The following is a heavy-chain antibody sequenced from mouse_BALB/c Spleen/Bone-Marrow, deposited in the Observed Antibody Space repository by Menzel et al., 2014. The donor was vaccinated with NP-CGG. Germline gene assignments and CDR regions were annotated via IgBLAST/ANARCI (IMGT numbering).Heavy chain of an antibody. J-gene: IGHJ2*01. CDR2: IRNKANGYTT. V-gene: IGHV7-3*02. Sequence: EVQVVESGGGLVQLGGSLRLSCAPSGFTFTDYYMNWVRQPPGKALEWLGFIRNKANGYTTEYSASVKGRFTISRDNSQNILYLQMNTLRAEDSATYYCARDKGRVFFDYWGQGTTLTVSS. CDR3: ARDKGRVFFDY. CDR1: GFTFTDYY.